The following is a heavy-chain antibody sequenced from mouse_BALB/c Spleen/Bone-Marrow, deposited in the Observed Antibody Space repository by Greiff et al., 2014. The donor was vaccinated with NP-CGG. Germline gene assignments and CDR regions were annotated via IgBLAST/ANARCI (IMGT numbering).Heavy chain of an antibody. V-gene: IGHV3-1*02. J-gene: IGHJ4*01. CDR1: GYSITSGYS. CDR3: ARDQGYYAMDY. Sequence: VQLKQSGPDLVKPSQSLSLTCTVTGYSITSGYSWHWIRQFPGNKLEWMGYIHYSGSTNYNPSLKSRISITRDTSMNKFFLQLNSVTTEDTATYYCARDQGYYAMDYWGQGTSVTVSS. CDR2: IHYSGST.